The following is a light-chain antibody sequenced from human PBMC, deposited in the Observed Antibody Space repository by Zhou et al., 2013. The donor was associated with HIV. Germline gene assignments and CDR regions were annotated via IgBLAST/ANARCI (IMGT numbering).Light chain of an antibody. V-gene: IGKV3-15*01. CDR1: QTVNNN. Sequence: EIVLTQSPATLSVSPGERATLSCRASQTVNNNFLAWYQQRPGQAPRLLIYGASTRATGIPARFSGSGSETEFTLTISSLQSEDFAVYYCQQYNDRPYFTFGPGTTVDI. CDR3: QQYNDRPYFT. CDR2: GAS. J-gene: IGKJ3*01.